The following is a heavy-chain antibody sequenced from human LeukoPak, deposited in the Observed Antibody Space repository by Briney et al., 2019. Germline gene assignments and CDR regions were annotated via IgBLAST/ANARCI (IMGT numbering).Heavy chain of an antibody. CDR3: AKAAYSGYHFDY. D-gene: IGHD5-12*01. CDR2: MNPSGGGT. J-gene: IGHJ4*02. CDR1: GYTFTSYY. V-gene: IGHV1-46*01. Sequence: ASVEVSCKASGYTFTSYYMHWVRQAPGQGPEWMGAMNPSGGGTSYAQKFQGRVTMTRDTSTNTVYMELSSLRSEDTGVYYCAKAAYSGYHFDYWGQGTLVSVSS.